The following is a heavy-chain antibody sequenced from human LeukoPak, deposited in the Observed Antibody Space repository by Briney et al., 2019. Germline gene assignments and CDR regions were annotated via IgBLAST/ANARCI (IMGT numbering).Heavy chain of an antibody. CDR3: AGRISGSASRGDY. V-gene: IGHV3-23*01. CDR1: GFTFSSYA. Sequence: GGSLRLSCAASGFTFSSYAMSWVRQAPGKGLEWVSAISGSGGSTYYADSVKGRSTISRDNSKNTLYLQMNSLRAEDTAVYYCAGRISGSASRGDYWGQGTLVTVSS. J-gene: IGHJ4*02. D-gene: IGHD1-26*01. CDR2: ISGSGGST.